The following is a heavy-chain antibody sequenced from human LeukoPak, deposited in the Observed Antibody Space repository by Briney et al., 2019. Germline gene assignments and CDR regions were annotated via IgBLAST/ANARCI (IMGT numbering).Heavy chain of an antibody. CDR1: GYTLTELS. J-gene: IGHJ3*02. V-gene: IGHV1-24*01. D-gene: IGHD6-19*01. CDR3: ATSGSGAVAAPRNAFDI. Sequence: ASVKVSCKVSGYTLTELSMHWVRQAPGKGLEWMGGFDPEDGETIYAQKFQGRVTMTEDTSTDTAYMELSSLRSEDTAVYYCATSGSGAVAAPRNAFDIWGQGTMVTVSS. CDR2: FDPEDGET.